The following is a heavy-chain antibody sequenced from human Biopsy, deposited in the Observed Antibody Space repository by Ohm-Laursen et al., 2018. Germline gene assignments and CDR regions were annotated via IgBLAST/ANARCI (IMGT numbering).Heavy chain of an antibody. J-gene: IGHJ2*01. CDR1: GDSISSYY. V-gene: IGHV4-59*01. CDR3: ARDRGYYSDRTVPGYFDL. D-gene: IGHD3-22*01. Sequence: SDTLSLTCTVSGDSISSYYWSWIRQPHGKGLQWIGYVYYNGSTDYNPSLQSRVTISVDTSKSHFSLRLRSVTPADTAIYYCARDRGYYSDRTVPGYFDLWGRGTLVTVSS. CDR2: VYYNGST.